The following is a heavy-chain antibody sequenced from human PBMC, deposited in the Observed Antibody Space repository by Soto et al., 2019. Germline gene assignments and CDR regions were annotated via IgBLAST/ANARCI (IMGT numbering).Heavy chain of an antibody. V-gene: IGHV4-59*01. Sequence: SETLSLTCAVYGGSFSGYYWSWIRQPPGKGLEWIGYISYSGSTNYNPSLKSLVTISVDTSRNQFSLNLSSVTAADTAVYYCARVLSGSSLFDYWGQGTLVTVSS. CDR1: GGSFSGYY. CDR3: ARVLSGSSLFDY. D-gene: IGHD1-26*01. CDR2: ISYSGST. J-gene: IGHJ4*02.